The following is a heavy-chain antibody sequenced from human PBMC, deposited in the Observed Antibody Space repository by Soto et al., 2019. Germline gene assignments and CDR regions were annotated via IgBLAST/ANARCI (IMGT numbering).Heavy chain of an antibody. CDR3: AREIGVGSWLAFDI. Sequence: EVQLVESGGGLVQPGGSLRLSCAASGFTFSSYSMNWVRQAPGKGLEWVSYISSSSSTIYYADSVKGRFTISRDNAKNSLYLQMNSLRDEDTAVYYCAREIGVGSWLAFDIWGQGTMVTVSS. V-gene: IGHV3-48*02. J-gene: IGHJ3*02. D-gene: IGHD6-13*01. CDR1: GFTFSSYS. CDR2: ISSSSSTI.